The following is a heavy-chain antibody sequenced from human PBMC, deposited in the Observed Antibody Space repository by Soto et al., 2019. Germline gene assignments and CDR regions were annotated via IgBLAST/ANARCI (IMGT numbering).Heavy chain of an antibody. CDR2: IYYSGST. D-gene: IGHD5-12*01. CDR1: GGSISSGGYY. Sequence: QVQLQESGPGLVKPSQTLSLTCTVSGGSISSGGYYWSWIRQQLGKGLEWIGYIYYSGSTYYNPSLKSRVTISVDTFKNQFSLKLSSVTAADTAVYYCARDQVATTQGFDYWCQGTLVTVSS. CDR3: ARDQVATTQGFDY. V-gene: IGHV4-31*03. J-gene: IGHJ4*02.